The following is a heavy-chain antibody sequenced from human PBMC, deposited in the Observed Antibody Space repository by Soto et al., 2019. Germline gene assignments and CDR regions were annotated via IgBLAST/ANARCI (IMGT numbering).Heavy chain of an antibody. CDR3: ARDLGYYDRSGYFDF. Sequence: QVHLVESGGGLVKPGGSLRLSCAASGFTFSNYYISWIRQAPGKGLEWVSYISDSGDIMYYADSVKGRFTISRDNAKNLLYLQMNSLRAEDTAVYYCARDLGYYDRSGYFDFWGQGTLVTVSS. V-gene: IGHV3-11*01. D-gene: IGHD3-22*01. J-gene: IGHJ4*02. CDR1: GFTFSNYY. CDR2: ISDSGDIM.